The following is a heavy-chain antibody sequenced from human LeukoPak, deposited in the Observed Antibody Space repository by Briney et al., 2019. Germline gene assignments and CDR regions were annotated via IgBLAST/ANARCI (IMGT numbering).Heavy chain of an antibody. CDR1: GGSISSYY. CDR3: AGRITMVRGVTNFDY. CDR2: IYYSGST. V-gene: IGHV4-59*01. J-gene: IGHJ4*02. D-gene: IGHD3-10*01. Sequence: SETLSLTCTVSGGSISSYYWSWPRQPPGKGLEWIGYIYYSGSTNYNPSLKSRVTISVDTSKNQFSLKLSSVTAAATAVYYCAGRITMVRGVTNFDYWGQGTLVTVSS.